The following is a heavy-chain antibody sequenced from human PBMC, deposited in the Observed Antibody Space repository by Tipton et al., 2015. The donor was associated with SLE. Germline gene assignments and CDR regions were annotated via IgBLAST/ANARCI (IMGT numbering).Heavy chain of an antibody. CDR1: GFSLNSYG. Sequence: SLRLSCATSGFSLNSYGMHWVRQAPGKGLEWMTFIRSDGSRQFYSDSVKGRFTISRDTSKNTLYLQMNSLRVEDTAVYYCAKGGTGKFDYWGQGTLVTVSS. CDR3: AKGGTGKFDY. CDR2: IRSDGSRQ. V-gene: IGHV3-30*02. J-gene: IGHJ4*02. D-gene: IGHD7-27*01.